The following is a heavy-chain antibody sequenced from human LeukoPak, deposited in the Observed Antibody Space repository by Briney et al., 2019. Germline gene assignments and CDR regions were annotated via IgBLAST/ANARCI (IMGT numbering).Heavy chain of an antibody. CDR3: ASYYDFWSGSTPLDY. CDR1: GGSISVNSYY. V-gene: IGHV4-39*01. D-gene: IGHD3-3*01. Sequence: PSETLSLTCSVSGGSISVNSYYWAWIRQPPGKGLERIGNIHYSGSTYYNPSLKSRVTISVDTSKNQFSLKLSSVTAADTAVYYCASYYDFWSGSTPLDYWGQGTLVTVSS. CDR2: IHYSGST. J-gene: IGHJ4*02.